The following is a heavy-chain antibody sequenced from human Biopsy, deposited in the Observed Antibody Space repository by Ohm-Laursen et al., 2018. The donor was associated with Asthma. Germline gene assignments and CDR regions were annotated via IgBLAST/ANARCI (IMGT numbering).Heavy chain of an antibody. Sequence: PSDTLSLTCTVSGGSVSSGSYYWSWIPQPPGKGLEWIGHIYYSGSTNYNPSLKSQVTISVDTSKNQFSLKLSSVTAADTAVYYCARVTRITIFGVGGIQDYWGQGTLVTVSS. CDR1: GGSVSSGSYY. D-gene: IGHD3-3*01. J-gene: IGHJ4*02. CDR3: ARVTRITIFGVGGIQDY. V-gene: IGHV4-61*01. CDR2: IYYSGST.